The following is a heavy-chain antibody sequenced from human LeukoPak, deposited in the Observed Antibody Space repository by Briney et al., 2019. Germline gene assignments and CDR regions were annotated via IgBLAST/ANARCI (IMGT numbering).Heavy chain of an antibody. CDR1: GYTFTSYA. CDR3: ARVEQLVLGSNYYYYYMDV. V-gene: IGHV7-4-1*02. Sequence: ASVKVSCKASGYTFTSYAMNWVRQAPGQGLEWMGWINTNTGNPTYAQGLTGRFVFSLDTSVSTAYLQISSLKAEDTAVYYCARVEQLVLGSNYYYYYMDVWGKGTTVTVSS. CDR2: INTNTGNP. J-gene: IGHJ6*03. D-gene: IGHD6-6*01.